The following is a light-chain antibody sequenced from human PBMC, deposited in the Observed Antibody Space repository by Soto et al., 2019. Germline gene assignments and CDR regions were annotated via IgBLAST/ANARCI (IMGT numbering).Light chain of an antibody. Sequence: QSVLSQPASVSGSPGQSITISCTGINSGVVNYEYVSWYQQFPDKAPKLIIYEGRERPSGVSDRFSGSKSDNAASLTISALQPEDEAEYFCLSYGKVFGTGTKLTVL. V-gene: IGLV2-23*01. J-gene: IGLJ1*01. CDR3: LSYGKV. CDR1: NSGVVNYEY. CDR2: EGR.